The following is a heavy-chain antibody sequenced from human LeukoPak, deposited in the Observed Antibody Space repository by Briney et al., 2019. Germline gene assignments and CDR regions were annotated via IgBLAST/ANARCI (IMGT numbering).Heavy chain of an antibody. CDR2: INPTNGGK. CDR3: ARQTIRPFDY. D-gene: IGHD3-9*01. Sequence: ASVTVSCKTSGYTFTGYYIHWVRQAPGQGLEWMGWINPTNGGKNYAQNFQGRVTMTRDTSISTAYMELSGLRSDDTAIYYCARQTIRPFDYWGQGTLVTVSA. J-gene: IGHJ4*02. V-gene: IGHV1-2*02. CDR1: GYTFTGYY.